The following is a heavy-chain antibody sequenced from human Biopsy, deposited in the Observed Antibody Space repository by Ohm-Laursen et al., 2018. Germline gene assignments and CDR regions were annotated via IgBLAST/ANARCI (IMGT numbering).Heavy chain of an antibody. V-gene: IGHV1-2*02. Sequence: GASVKVSCKASGSTFNDYFIHWVRQSPGQGLEWMGWVNPNSGATNSAENFRDRVTLTRDTSISAVYIELRRLKSDDAAVYYCARDQMTDVFGGPTRTDVFDSWGQGTPVTVSS. J-gene: IGHJ4*02. D-gene: IGHD3-10*01. CDR1: GSTFNDYF. CDR3: ARDQMTDVFGGPTRTDVFDS. CDR2: VNPNSGAT.